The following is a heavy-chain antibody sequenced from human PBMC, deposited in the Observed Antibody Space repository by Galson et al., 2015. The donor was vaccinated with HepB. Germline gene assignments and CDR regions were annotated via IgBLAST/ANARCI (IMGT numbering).Heavy chain of an antibody. CDR3: ARGLTGDLSNYYYYMDV. J-gene: IGHJ6*03. CDR2: TYYRSKWYN. V-gene: IGHV6-1*01. Sequence: CAISGDSVSSNSAAWNWIRQSPSRGLEWLGRTYYRSKWYNDYAVSVKSRITINPDTSKNQFSLQLNSVTPEDTAVYYCARGLTGDLSNYYYYMDVWGKGTTVTVSS. D-gene: IGHD7-27*01. CDR1: GDSVSSNSAA.